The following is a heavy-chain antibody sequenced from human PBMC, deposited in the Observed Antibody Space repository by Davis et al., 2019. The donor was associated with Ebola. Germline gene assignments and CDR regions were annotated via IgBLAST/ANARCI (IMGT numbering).Heavy chain of an antibody. D-gene: IGHD6-19*01. CDR2: IRYDGSNK. J-gene: IGHJ4*02. V-gene: IGHV3-30*02. CDR1: GFTFSSYG. Sequence: GESLKISCAASGFTFSSYGMHWVRQAPGKGLEWVAFIRYDGSNKYYADSVKGRFTISRDNSKNTLYLQMNSLRAEDTAVYYCAKSRIAVAEETLDYWGQGTLVTVSS. CDR3: AKSRIAVAEETLDY.